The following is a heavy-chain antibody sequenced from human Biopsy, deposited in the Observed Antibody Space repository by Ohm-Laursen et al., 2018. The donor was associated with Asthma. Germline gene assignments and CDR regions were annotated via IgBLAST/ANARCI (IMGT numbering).Heavy chain of an antibody. CDR2: LIPVLGTA. V-gene: IGHV1-69*01. D-gene: IGHD5-12*01. Sequence: VSSVKVSCKASGGMFGNYAISWVRQAPGLGLEWMGGLIPVLGTADYAPMFEGRVTITADESTSTAYLELTSLRFEDTAVYYCARGYSGTDRIVYYYSGMEVWGQGTTVTVSS. J-gene: IGHJ6*02. CDR1: GGMFGNYA. CDR3: ARGYSGTDRIVYYYSGMEV.